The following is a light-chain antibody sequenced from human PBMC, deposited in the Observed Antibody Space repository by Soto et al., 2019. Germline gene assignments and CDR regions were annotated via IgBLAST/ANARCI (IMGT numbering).Light chain of an antibody. J-gene: IGLJ2*01. CDR1: SGSIASNY. Sequence: NFMLTQPHSVSESPGKTVTISCTRSSGSIASNYVQWYQQRPGSAPTTVIYEDNQRPSGVPDRFSGSIDSSSNSASLTISGLKTEDEPDYYCQSYDSSNHGVFGGGTKLTVL. CDR2: EDN. CDR3: QSYDSSNHGV. V-gene: IGLV6-57*04.